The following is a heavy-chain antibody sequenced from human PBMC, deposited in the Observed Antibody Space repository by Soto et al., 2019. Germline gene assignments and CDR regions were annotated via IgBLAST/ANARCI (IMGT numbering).Heavy chain of an antibody. Sequence: SQTLSLTCAISGDSVSSNSAAWNWIRQSPSRGLEWLGRTYYRSKWYNDYAVSVKSRITINPDTSKNQFSLQLNSVTPEDTAVYYCARARITMVRGVINWFDPWGQGTLVTVSS. CDR1: GDSVSSNSAA. CDR3: ARARITMVRGVINWFDP. J-gene: IGHJ5*02. CDR2: TYYRSKWYN. D-gene: IGHD3-10*01. V-gene: IGHV6-1*01.